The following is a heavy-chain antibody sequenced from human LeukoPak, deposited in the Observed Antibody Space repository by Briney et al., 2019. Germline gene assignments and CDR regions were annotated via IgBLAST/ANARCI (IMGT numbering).Heavy chain of an antibody. D-gene: IGHD6-13*01. Sequence: GGSLRLSCAASGFTFSTYAMTWVRQAPGKGLEWVSAISKSGDDTYYADSVKGRFTISRDNSKDTLYLQLNGLRAEDTAVYYCAKSHSLSWVFDSWAQGTLVTVSS. CDR1: GFTFSTYA. CDR2: ISKSGDDT. CDR3: AKSHSLSWVFDS. V-gene: IGHV3-23*01. J-gene: IGHJ4*02.